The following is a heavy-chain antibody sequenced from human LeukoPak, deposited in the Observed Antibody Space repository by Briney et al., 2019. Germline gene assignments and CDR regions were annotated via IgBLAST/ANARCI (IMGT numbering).Heavy chain of an antibody. J-gene: IGHJ3*02. V-gene: IGHV5-51*01. CDR1: GYSFTSYW. Sequence: GESLKISCKGSGYSFTSYWIGWVRQMPGKGLEWMGIIYPGDSDTRYSPSFQGQVTISADKSISTAYLQWSSLEASDTAMYYCARRLYYYDSSSWGAFDIWGQGAMVTVSS. D-gene: IGHD3-22*01. CDR3: ARRLYYYDSSSWGAFDI. CDR2: IYPGDSDT.